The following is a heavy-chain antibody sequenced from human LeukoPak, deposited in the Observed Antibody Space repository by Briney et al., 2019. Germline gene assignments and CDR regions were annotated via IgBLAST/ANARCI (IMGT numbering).Heavy chain of an antibody. CDR2: IKEDGSQK. D-gene: IGHD5-24*01. V-gene: IGHV3-7*02. J-gene: IGHJ4*02. Sequence: GGSLRLSCAASGFTFSNYWMSWVRQAPGKGMEWVDNIKEDGSQKYYADSLKGRFTISRDNAKNSLSLQMDSLRAADTALYYCATSRNGYPFDDWGQGTLVTVSS. CDR3: ATSRNGYPFDD. CDR1: GFTFSNYW.